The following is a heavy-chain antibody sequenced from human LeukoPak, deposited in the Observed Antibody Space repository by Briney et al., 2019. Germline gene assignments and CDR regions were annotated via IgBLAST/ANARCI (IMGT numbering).Heavy chain of an antibody. Sequence: ESGPTLVNPPQTLTLTSTFSGFSLSTRGEGVGWIRQSPGKALEWLTLLYSDDDKRYSPSLNSTLTITNDTSKSQVVLTMTNMDPVDTATYYGAHRLPGYLSGWSQGNFDYWGQGTLVTVSS. D-gene: IGHD6-19*01. CDR3: AHRLPGYLSGWSQGNFDY. CDR1: GFSLSTRGEG. CDR2: LYSDDDK. J-gene: IGHJ4*02. V-gene: IGHV2-5*02.